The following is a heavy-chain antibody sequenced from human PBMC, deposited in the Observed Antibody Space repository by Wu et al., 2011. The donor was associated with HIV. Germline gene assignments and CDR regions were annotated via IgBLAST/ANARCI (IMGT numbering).Heavy chain of an antibody. CDR2: VLPEDGET. J-gene: IGHJ5*02. CDR1: DDSFSDYY. V-gene: IGHV1-69-2*01. Sequence: EVHLVQSGPEVKRPGTTLQISCKVSDDSFSDYYIHWIKEAPGGGLEWVGLVLPEDGETIYGDKFQGRVTIAADTSIDTAYMQFSSLRSEDTAVYYCVRTGLPPRHYDFWSGVSNWFDPGARDPGHRLL. D-gene: IGHD3-3*01. CDR3: VRTGLPPRHYDFWSGVSNWFDP.